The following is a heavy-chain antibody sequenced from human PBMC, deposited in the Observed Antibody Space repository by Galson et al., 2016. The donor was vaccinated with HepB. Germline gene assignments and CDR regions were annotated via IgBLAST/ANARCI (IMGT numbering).Heavy chain of an antibody. CDR3: STWGFTLGIDH. Sequence: SLRLSCAASGITFSRHVMHWVRQAPGKGLEWVAVISDYGTNINYADSVKGRFTISRDNSDETLFLQMHSLKTEDTATYYCSTWGFTLGIDHWGRGIQVTVSS. CDR1: GITFSRHV. V-gene: IGHV3-30*12. D-gene: IGHD3-16*01. J-gene: IGHJ4*02. CDR2: ISDYGTNI.